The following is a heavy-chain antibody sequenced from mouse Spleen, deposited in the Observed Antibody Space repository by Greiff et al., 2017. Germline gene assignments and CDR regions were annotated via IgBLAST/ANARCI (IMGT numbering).Heavy chain of an antibody. D-gene: IGHD2-2*01. V-gene: IGHV2-6-2*01. CDR3: ARHRGYYGYDDAMDY. CDR2: IWSDGSA. Sequence: VQGVESGPDLVAPSQSLSITCTVSGFSLTSYGVHWVRQPPGKGLEWLVVIWSDGSATYNSALKSRLSISKDNSKSQVFLKRNSLQADDTAMYYCARHRGYYGYDDAMDYWGQGTSVTVSS. CDR1: GFSLTSYG. J-gene: IGHJ4*01.